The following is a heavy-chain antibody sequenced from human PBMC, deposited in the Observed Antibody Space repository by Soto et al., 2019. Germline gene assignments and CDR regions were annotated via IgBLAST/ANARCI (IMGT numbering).Heavy chain of an antibody. J-gene: IGHJ4*02. Sequence: QVQLQQWGAGLLKPSETLSLTCAVYGGSFSGYYWSWIRQPPGKGLEWMGEINHSGSTNYNPSLKSRVTISVDTSKNQFSLKLSSVTAADTAVYYCASFGGFGELSPRWGQGTLVTVSS. CDR1: GGSFSGYY. V-gene: IGHV4-34*01. CDR2: INHSGST. CDR3: ASFGGFGELSPR. D-gene: IGHD3-10*01.